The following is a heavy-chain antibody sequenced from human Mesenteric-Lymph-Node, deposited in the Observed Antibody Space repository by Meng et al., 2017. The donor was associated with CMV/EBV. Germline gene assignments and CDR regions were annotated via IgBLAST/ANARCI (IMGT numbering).Heavy chain of an antibody. V-gene: IGHV3-48*03. D-gene: IGHD4-23*01. Sequence: GRPLRLSCAVSGFHLESHEMNRVRQAPGKGLEWVSYIRGPGNTIYYADSVRGRFTIPRDNANNSLSLQMSGLRAEDTAVYYCVRLRWAAFDYFGQGTLVTVSS. CDR3: VRLRWAAFDY. J-gene: IGHJ4*02. CDR1: GFHLESHE. CDR2: IRGPGNTI.